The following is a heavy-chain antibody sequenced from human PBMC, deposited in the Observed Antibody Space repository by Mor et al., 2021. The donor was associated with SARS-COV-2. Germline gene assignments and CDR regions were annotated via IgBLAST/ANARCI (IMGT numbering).Heavy chain of an antibody. Sequence: RQAPGQGLEWMGRINPNSGGTNYAQKFQGRVTMTRDTSISTAYMELSRLRSDDTAVYYCARSPMIALVGVHDYWGQGTLVTVSS. V-gene: IGHV1-2*06. CDR2: INPNSGGT. CDR3: ARSPMIALVGVHDY. D-gene: IGHD3-22*01. J-gene: IGHJ4*02.